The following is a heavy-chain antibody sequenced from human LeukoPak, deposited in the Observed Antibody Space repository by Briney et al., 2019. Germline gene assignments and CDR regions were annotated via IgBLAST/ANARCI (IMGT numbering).Heavy chain of an antibody. CDR3: ARGDGQIAAAGDFDY. D-gene: IGHD6-13*01. CDR2: INPNSGGT. CDR1: GYTFTGYY. V-gene: IGHV1-2*02. J-gene: IGHJ4*02. Sequence: GASVKVSCKASGYTFTGYYMHWVRQAPGQGLEWMGWINPNSGGTNYAQKFQGRVTMTRDTSISTAYMELSRLRSDDTAVYYCARGDGQIAAAGDFDYRGQGTLVTVSS.